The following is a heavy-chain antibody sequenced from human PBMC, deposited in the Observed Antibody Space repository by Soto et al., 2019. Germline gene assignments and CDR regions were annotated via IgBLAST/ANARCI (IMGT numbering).Heavy chain of an antibody. J-gene: IGHJ4*02. D-gene: IGHD1-26*01. CDR3: ARRGELHSSSRFDY. CDR2: IYSGGST. V-gene: IGHV3-53*01. CDR1: GFTVSSNY. Sequence: GALRLSCSASGFTVSSNYMSWVRQAPGKGLGWVSVIYSGGSTYYADSVKGRFTISRDNSKNTLYLHMNSLRAEDTAVYYCARRGELHSSSRFDYWGQGXPFTVSS.